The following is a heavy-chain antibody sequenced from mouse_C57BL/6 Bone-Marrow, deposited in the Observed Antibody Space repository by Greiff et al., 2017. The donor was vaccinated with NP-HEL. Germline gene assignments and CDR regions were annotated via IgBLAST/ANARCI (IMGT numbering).Heavy chain of an antibody. CDR3: ALLAWFAY. J-gene: IGHJ3*01. CDR2: IHPADSDT. V-gene: IGHV1-74*01. Sequence: QVQLKQPGAELVKPGASVKVSCKASGYTFTSYWMHWVKQRPGQGLEWIGRIHPADSDTNYNQKFKGKATLTVDKSSSTAYMQLSSLTSEDSAVYYCALLAWFAYWGQGTLVTVSA. CDR1: GYTFTSYW. D-gene: IGHD2-10*01.